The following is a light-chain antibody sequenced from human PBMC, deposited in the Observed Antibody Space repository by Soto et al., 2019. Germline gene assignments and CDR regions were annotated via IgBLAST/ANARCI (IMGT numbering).Light chain of an antibody. J-gene: IGLJ1*01. CDR3: CSYAGNTYV. V-gene: IGLV2-23*01. CDR2: EGS. Sequence: QSALTQAASVSGSPGQSITISCTGTTSNVGSYNLVSWYQQHPGKAPELMIYEGSKRPSGVSTRFSGSKSGNTASLTISGLQAEDEADYYCCSYAGNTYVFGTGTKLTVL. CDR1: TSNVGSYNL.